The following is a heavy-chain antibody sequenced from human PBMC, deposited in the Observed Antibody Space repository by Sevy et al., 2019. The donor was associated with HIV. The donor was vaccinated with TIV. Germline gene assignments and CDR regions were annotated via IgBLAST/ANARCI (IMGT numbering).Heavy chain of an antibody. V-gene: IGHV3-7*01. J-gene: IGHJ3*02. CDR1: GFTFSSYW. CDR3: ARGPGEVTPSHAFDI. CDR2: INENSSKK. Sequence: GGSLRLSCAASGFTFSSYWMSWVRQAPGKGLEWVANINENSSKKNYVDSVRGRFTISRDNAKNSLYLQMNSLRDEDTAVYYCARGPGEVTPSHAFDIWGQGTMVTVSS. D-gene: IGHD4-17*01.